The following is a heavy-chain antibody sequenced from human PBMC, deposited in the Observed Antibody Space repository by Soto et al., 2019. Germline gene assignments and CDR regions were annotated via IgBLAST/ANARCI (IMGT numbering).Heavy chain of an antibody. Sequence: QVQLVESGGGVVQPGRSLRLSCAASGFTFSSYGMHLVRQAPGKGLEWVAVIWYDGSNKYYADSVKGRFTISRDNSKNTLYLQMNCLRAEDTAVYYCARERKQQLTHYYYYCMDVWGQGTTVTGSS. J-gene: IGHJ6*02. CDR1: GFTFSSYG. CDR3: ARERKQQLTHYYYYCMDV. CDR2: IWYDGSNK. V-gene: IGHV3-33*01. D-gene: IGHD6-13*01.